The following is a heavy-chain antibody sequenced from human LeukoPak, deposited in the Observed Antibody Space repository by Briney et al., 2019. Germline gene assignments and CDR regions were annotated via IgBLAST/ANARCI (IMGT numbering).Heavy chain of an antibody. CDR3: ARKRGCAYFDY. Sequence: GGSLRLSCAASGFTFSGHWMHWVRQAPGKELVWVSCINSDGSSTSYAAPVKGRFTISRDNAKNTLFLQMNSLRAEETAVYYFARKRGCAYFDYWGERTLLSVSS. D-gene: IGHD2-15*01. V-gene: IGHV3-74*01. J-gene: IGHJ4*02. CDR1: GFTFSGHW. CDR2: INSDGSST.